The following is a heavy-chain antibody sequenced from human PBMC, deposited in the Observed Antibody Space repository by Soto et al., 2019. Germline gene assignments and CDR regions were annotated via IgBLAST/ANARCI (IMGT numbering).Heavy chain of an antibody. J-gene: IGHJ6*02. V-gene: IGHV1-69*01. CDR3: ARSPPYCGSTICYFHGLDF. Sequence: QVQLVQSGAEVKKPGSSVKVSCKASGATFSSYAITWVRQAPGQGLEWMGGIVPIFGTVDYAQKFQGRVTITADESTSTASMELSSLRSEDTAMYYCARSPPYCGSTICYFHGLDFWGQGTTVTVSS. CDR1: GATFSSYA. D-gene: IGHD2-2*01. CDR2: IVPIFGTV.